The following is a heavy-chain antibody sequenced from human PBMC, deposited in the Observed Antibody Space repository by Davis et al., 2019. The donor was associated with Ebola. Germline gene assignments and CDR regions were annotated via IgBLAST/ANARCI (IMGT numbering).Heavy chain of an antibody. V-gene: IGHV2-5*01. Sequence: TLSLTCTVSGGSISSYYWSWIRQPPGKALEWLALIYWNDDKRYSPSLKSRLTITKDTSKNQVVLTMTNMDPVDTATYYCAHGHCSSTSCFPLAMANWFDPWGQGTLVTVSS. CDR3: AHGHCSSTSCFPLAMANWFDP. D-gene: IGHD2-2*01. J-gene: IGHJ5*02. CDR2: IYWNDDK. CDR1: GGSISSYYW.